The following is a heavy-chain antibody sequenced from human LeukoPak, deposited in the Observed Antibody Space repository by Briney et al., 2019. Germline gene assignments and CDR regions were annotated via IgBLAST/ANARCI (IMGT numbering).Heavy chain of an antibody. CDR3: ARSSSWYSDWFDP. Sequence: SVKVSCKASGYTFTGYSMHWVRQAPGQGLEWMGRIIPILGIANYAQKFQGRVTITADKSTSTAYMELSSLRSEDTAVYYCARSSSWYSDWFDPWGQGTLVTVSS. J-gene: IGHJ5*02. V-gene: IGHV1-69*02. D-gene: IGHD6-13*01. CDR2: IIPILGIA. CDR1: GYTFTGYS.